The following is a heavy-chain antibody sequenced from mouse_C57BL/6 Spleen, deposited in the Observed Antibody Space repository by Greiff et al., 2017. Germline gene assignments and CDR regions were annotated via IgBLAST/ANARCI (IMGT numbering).Heavy chain of an antibody. Sequence: QVQLQQSGPELVKPGASVKISCKASGYAFSSSWMNWVKQRPGKGLEWIGRIYPGDGDTNYNGKFKGKATLTADKSSSTAYMQLSSPTSEDSAVYFCARLDESSGYPSFGYWGQGTTLTVSS. CDR2: IYPGDGDT. CDR3: ARLDESSGYPSFGY. CDR1: GYAFSSSW. V-gene: IGHV1-82*01. D-gene: IGHD3-2*02. J-gene: IGHJ2*01.